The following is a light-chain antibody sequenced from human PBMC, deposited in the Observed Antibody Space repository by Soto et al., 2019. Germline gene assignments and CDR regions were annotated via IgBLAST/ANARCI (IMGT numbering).Light chain of an antibody. Sequence: QSALTQPASVSGSPGQSITISCTGTSSDVGGYNYVSWYQQHPGKAPKLMIYDVSNRPSGVSNRFSGSKSGNTASLTISGLQAEDEADYYCSSYTSSSTLYDVFGTGTKVTV. CDR1: SSDVGGYNY. J-gene: IGLJ1*01. V-gene: IGLV2-14*01. CDR3: SSYTSSSTLYDV. CDR2: DVS.